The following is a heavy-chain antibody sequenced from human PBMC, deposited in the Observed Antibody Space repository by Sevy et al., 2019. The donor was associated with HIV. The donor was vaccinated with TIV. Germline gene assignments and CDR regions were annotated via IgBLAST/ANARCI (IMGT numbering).Heavy chain of an antibody. CDR1: GFTVSSNY. J-gene: IGHJ4*02. CDR3: ASSIAARYYFDY. CDR2: IYSGGST. V-gene: IGHV3-53*01. Sequence: GESLKISCAASGFTVSSNYMSWVRQAPGKGLEWVSVIYSGGSTYYADSVKGRFTISRDNSKNTLYLQMNSLRAEDTAVYYCASSIAARYYFDYWGQGTLVTVSS. D-gene: IGHD6-6*01.